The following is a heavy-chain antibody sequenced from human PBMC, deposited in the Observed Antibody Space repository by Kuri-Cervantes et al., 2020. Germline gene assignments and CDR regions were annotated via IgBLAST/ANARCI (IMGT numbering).Heavy chain of an antibody. CDR1: GDSISPYY. D-gene: IGHD3-10*02. V-gene: IGHV4-59*12. CDR2: IYYSGST. Sequence: SETLSLTCTVSGDSISPYYWSWIRQPPGGGLEWIGYIYYSGSTYYNPSLKSRVTILVDTSKNQFSLKLSSVTAADTAVYYCASLFGELLYGWFDPWGQGTLVTVSS. J-gene: IGHJ5*02. CDR3: ASLFGELLYGWFDP.